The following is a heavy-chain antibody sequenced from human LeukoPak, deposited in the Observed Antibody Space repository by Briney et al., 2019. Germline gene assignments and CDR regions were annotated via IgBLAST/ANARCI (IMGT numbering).Heavy chain of an antibody. Sequence: GGSLRLSCAASGFTFSSYGMHWVRQAPGKGLEWVAFIRYDGSNKYYADSVKGRFTISRDNSKNTLYLQMNSLRAEDTAVYYCAKDLVATFPNWFDPWGQGTLVTVSS. V-gene: IGHV3-30*02. CDR1: GFTFSSYG. CDR3: AKDLVATFPNWFDP. J-gene: IGHJ5*02. D-gene: IGHD5-12*01. CDR2: IRYDGSNK.